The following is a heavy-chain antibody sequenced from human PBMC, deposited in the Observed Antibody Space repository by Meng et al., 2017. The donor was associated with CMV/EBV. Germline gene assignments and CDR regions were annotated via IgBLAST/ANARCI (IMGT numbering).Heavy chain of an antibody. J-gene: IGHJ3*02. V-gene: IGHV4-39*07. CDR2: IYYSGST. Sequence: SETLSPTCTVSGGSISSRSYYWGWIRQPPGKGMEWIGSIYYSGSTYYNPSLKSRVTISVDTSKNQFSLKLSSVTAADTAVYYCARRTMIDAFDIWGQGTMVTVSS. D-gene: IGHD3-22*01. CDR3: ARRTMIDAFDI. CDR1: GGSISSRSYY.